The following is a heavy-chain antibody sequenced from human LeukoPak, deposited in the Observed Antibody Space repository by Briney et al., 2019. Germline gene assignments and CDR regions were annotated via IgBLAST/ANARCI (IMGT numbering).Heavy chain of an antibody. J-gene: IGHJ6*04. Sequence: SETLSLTCTVSGDSISGYYWGWIRQPPGKGLEWIGSIYYSGSTYYNPSLKSRVTISVDTSKNQFSLKRSSVTAADTAVYYLAREDVWGKGTTVTVSS. CDR1: GDSISGYY. CDR3: AREDV. V-gene: IGHV4-39*07. CDR2: IYYSGST.